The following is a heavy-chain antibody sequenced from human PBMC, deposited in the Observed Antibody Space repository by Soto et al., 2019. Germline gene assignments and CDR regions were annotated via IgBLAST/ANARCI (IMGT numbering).Heavy chain of an antibody. Sequence: RLSCAASGLTFSSYGMHWVRQAPGKGLEWVAVIWYDGSNKYYADSVKGRFTISRDNSKNTLYLQMNSLRAEDTAVYYCARDILWLEYYFDYWGQGTLVTVSS. D-gene: IGHD6-19*01. J-gene: IGHJ4*02. CDR2: IWYDGSNK. CDR3: ARDILWLEYYFDY. V-gene: IGHV3-33*01. CDR1: GLTFSSYG.